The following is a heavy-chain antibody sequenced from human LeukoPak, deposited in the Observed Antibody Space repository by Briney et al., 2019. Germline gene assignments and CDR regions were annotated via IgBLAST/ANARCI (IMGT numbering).Heavy chain of an antibody. Sequence: SETLSLTCAVYGVSFSGYYWSWIRQPPGKGLEWIGEINHSGSTNYNPSLKSRVTISVDTPKNQFSLKLSSVTAADTAVYYCSIVGDYGGSSRIDYWGQGTLVTVSS. V-gene: IGHV4-34*01. CDR3: SIVGDYGGSSRIDY. CDR1: GVSFSGYY. CDR2: INHSGST. J-gene: IGHJ4*02. D-gene: IGHD4-17*01.